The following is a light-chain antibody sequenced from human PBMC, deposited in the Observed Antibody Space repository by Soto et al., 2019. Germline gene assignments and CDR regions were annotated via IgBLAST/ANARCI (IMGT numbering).Light chain of an antibody. J-gene: IGKJ5*01. CDR2: DAS. CDR1: QSVSSY. Sequence: EIVLTQSPATLSLSPGERATLSCRASQSVSSYLAWYQQKPGQAPRLLIYDASNRATGIPARFSGSGSGTDFTLTISSLAPEYFAVYYCQQRSNWPFTFGQGTRLEIK. CDR3: QQRSNWPFT. V-gene: IGKV3-11*01.